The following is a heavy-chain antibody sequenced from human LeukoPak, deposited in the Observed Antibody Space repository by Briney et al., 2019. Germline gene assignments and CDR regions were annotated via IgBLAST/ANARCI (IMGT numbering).Heavy chain of an antibody. CDR2: INDRGHT. J-gene: IGHJ4*02. D-gene: IGHD1-14*01. Sequence: SETLSLTCAVYGASFYGYHWNWIRQSPDKGLEWIGEINDRGHTNYNPSLKSRVTISADTSRKQFSLKLTSVTAADTAVYYCARDPTTEVDVPYYFDFWGQGTLVAVSS. CDR1: GASFYGYH. CDR3: ARDPTTEVDVPYYFDF. V-gene: IGHV4-34*01.